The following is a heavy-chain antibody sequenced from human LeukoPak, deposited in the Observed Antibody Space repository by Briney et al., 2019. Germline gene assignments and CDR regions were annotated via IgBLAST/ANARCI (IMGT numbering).Heavy chain of an antibody. CDR2: INHSGNT. V-gene: IGHV4-34*01. Sequence: PSETLSLTCAVYGGSFSGYYWSWIRQPPGKGLEWIGEINHSGNTNYNPSLKSQVTISVDTSKNQFSLKLSSVTAADTAVYYCARDLDSSGYYFDYWGQGTLVTVSS. CDR1: GGSFSGYY. D-gene: IGHD3-22*01. CDR3: ARDLDSSGYYFDY. J-gene: IGHJ4*02.